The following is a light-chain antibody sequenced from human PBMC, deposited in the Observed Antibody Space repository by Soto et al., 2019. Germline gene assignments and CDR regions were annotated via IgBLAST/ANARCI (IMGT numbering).Light chain of an antibody. CDR2: GAS. CDR1: QSVSSN. J-gene: IGKJ1*01. Sequence: EIVMTQSPATLSVSPGERVTLSCRASQSVSSNLAWYQQKPGQAPRLLIYGASTRATGIPARFSGSGSGTEFTPTISSLQSEDFAIYFCQQYNNWPPDRTFGQGTKVEIK. CDR3: QQYNNWPPDRT. V-gene: IGKV3-15*01.